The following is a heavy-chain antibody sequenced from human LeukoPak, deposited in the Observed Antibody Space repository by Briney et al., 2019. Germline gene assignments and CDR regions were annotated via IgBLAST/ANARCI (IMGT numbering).Heavy chain of an antibody. V-gene: IGHV3-21*04. CDR3: ARDGGSTYYDFWSGYPGYDY. CDR2: ISSSSSYI. Sequence: GGSLRLSCAASGFTFGSYWLSWVRQAPGKGLEWVSSISSSSSYIYYADSVKGRFTISRDNAKNSLYLQMNSLRAEDTAVYYCARDGGSTYYDFWSGYPGYDYWGQGTLVTVSS. CDR1: GFTFGSYW. J-gene: IGHJ4*02. D-gene: IGHD3-3*01.